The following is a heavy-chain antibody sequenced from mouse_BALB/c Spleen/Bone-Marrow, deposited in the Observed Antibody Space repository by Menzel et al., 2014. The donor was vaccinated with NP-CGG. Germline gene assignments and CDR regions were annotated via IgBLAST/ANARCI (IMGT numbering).Heavy chain of an antibody. J-gene: IGHJ2*01. V-gene: IGHV2-6-4*01. CDR3: ARNSGTWGFDY. D-gene: IGHD3-2*02. CDR1: GFSLSRYS. CDR2: IWGGGST. Sequence: VKAVESGPGLVAPSQSLSITCTVSGFSLSRYSVHWVRQPPGKGPEWLGMIWGGGSTDYNSALKSRLSISKDNSKSQXFLKMNSLQTDDTAMYYCARNSGTWGFDYWGQGTTLTVSS.